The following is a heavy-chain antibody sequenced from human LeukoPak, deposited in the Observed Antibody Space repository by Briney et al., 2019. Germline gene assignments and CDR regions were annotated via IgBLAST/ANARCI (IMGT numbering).Heavy chain of an antibody. Sequence: GGSLRLSCAASGFTFSSYSMNWVRQAPGKGLEWVSYISSSSRTIYYADSVKGRFTISRDNAKNSLYLQMNSLRDEDTAVYYCARGSAYYYDSSGDDFDYWGQGTLVTVS. CDR3: ARGSAYYYDSSGDDFDY. D-gene: IGHD3-22*01. J-gene: IGHJ4*02. CDR1: GFTFSSYS. CDR2: ISSSSRTI. V-gene: IGHV3-48*02.